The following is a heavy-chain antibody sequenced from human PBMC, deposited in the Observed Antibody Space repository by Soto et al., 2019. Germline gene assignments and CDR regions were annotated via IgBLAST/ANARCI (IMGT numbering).Heavy chain of an antibody. CDR1: GYSFTSYW. D-gene: IGHD3-10*01. CDR3: ARHRAYGSGNVVFDY. V-gene: IGHV5-51*01. Sequence: GESLKISCKGSGYSFTSYWIGWVRQMPGKGLEWMGIIYPGDSDTRYNPSLQGQVTMSIDKSISTAYLHWRSLKASDTAIYFWARHRAYGSGNVVFDYWGQETLVTVSS. CDR2: IYPGDSDT. J-gene: IGHJ4*02.